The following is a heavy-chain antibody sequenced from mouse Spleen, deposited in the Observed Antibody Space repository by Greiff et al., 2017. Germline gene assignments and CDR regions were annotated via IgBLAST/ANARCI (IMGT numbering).Heavy chain of an antibody. CDR1: GFAFSSYD. Sequence: EVQLQQSGGGLVKPGGSLKLSCAASGFAFSSYDMSWVRQTPEKRLEWVAYISSGGGSTYYPDTVKGRFTISRDNAKNTLYLQMSSLKSEDTAMYYCARHNDYDSAWFAYWGQGTLVTVSA. J-gene: IGHJ3*01. CDR3: ARHNDYDSAWFAY. D-gene: IGHD2-4*01. CDR2: ISSGGGST. V-gene: IGHV5-12-1*01.